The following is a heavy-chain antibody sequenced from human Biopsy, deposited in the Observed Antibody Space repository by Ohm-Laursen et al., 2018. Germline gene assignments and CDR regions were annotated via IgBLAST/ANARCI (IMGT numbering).Heavy chain of an antibody. Sequence: GASVKVSCKASGGTFSSDIFAWVRQAPGQRPEWMGDVMPFFGTAQYAPKLQGRVSMTADKTTYTAYVELTSLTSEDTAVYFCARHYYDTSGYNWFDPWGQGTLVTVSS. D-gene: IGHD3-22*01. CDR1: GGTFSSDI. J-gene: IGHJ5*02. V-gene: IGHV1-69*06. CDR2: VMPFFGTA. CDR3: ARHYYDTSGYNWFDP.